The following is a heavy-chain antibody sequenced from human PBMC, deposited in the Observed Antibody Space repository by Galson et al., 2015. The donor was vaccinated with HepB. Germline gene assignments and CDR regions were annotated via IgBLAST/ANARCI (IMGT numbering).Heavy chain of an antibody. J-gene: IGHJ6*02. Sequence: SVKVSCKASGYTFTSYAMHWVRQAPGQRLEWMGWINAGNGNTKYSQKFQGRVTITRDTSASTAYMELSSLRSEDTAVYYCARVFYGSGSYLTDYYYGMDVWGQGTTLTVSS. D-gene: IGHD3-10*01. CDR3: ARVFYGSGSYLTDYYYGMDV. CDR1: GYTFTSYA. V-gene: IGHV1-3*01. CDR2: INAGNGNT.